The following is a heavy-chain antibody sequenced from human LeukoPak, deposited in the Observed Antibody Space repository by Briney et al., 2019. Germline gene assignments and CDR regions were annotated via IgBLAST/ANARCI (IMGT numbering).Heavy chain of an antibody. J-gene: IGHJ4*02. D-gene: IGHD3-10*01. CDR1: GFTFSGSA. CDR2: IRSKANSYAT. V-gene: IGHV3-73*01. Sequence: GGSLRLSCAASGFTFSGSAMHWVRQASGKGLEWVGRIRSKANSYATAYAASVKGRFTISRDDSKNTAYLQMNSLKTEDTAVYYCARYYYGSGLFDYWGQGTLVTVSS. CDR3: ARYYYGSGLFDY.